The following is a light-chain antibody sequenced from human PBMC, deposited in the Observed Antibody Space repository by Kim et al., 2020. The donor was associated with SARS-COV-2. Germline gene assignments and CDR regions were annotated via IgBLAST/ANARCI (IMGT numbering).Light chain of an antibody. CDR3: QQFGSSPLYS. V-gene: IGKV3-20*01. CDR1: QGVTSNK. J-gene: IGKJ2*03. CDR2: DAY. Sequence: SPGERATLSCRASQGVTSNKLAWYQQKPGQTPRLLIYDAYIRATGIPDRCSGSGSGTDFTLTISRLEPEDFAVYYCQQFGSSPLYSFGQGTKLEI.